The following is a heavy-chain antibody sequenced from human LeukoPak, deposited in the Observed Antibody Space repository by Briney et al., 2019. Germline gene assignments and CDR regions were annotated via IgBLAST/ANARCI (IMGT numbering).Heavy chain of an antibody. J-gene: IGHJ4*02. CDR2: INPNSGGT. CDR3: ASTGSGSYYGLTDY. CDR1: GYTFTGDY. Sequence: GASVKVSCKXSGYTFTGDYMHWVRQAPGQGLEWMGWINPNSGGTNYAQKFQGRVTMTRDTPISTAYMELSRLRSDDTAVYYCASTGSGSYYGLTDYWGQGTLVTVSS. D-gene: IGHD3-10*01. V-gene: IGHV1-2*02.